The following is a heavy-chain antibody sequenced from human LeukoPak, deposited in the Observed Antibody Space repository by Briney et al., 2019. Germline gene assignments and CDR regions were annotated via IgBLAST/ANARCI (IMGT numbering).Heavy chain of an antibody. Sequence: GGSLRLSCAASGFTFSDYYMTWIRQAPGKGLEWLSYISSSGFTIDYADSVKGRFTISRDNAKKSLDLQMNSLRAEDTAVYYCARDSTSGGFDFWGQGTLVTVSS. J-gene: IGHJ4*02. CDR3: ARDSTSGGFDF. CDR1: GFTFSDYY. CDR2: ISSSGFTI. V-gene: IGHV3-11*04. D-gene: IGHD3-10*01.